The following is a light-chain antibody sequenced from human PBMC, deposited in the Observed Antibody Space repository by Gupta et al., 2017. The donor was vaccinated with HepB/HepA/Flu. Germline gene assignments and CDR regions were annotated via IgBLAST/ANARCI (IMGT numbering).Light chain of an antibody. CDR3: NSRDSSGNHVV. Sequence: SSELTQDPAVSVALGQTVRITCQGDSVRRFYASWYQQKPGQAPILVIYGKNNRPSGIPDRFSGSNSGSIASLTITAAQAEDEADYYCNSRDSSGNHVVFGGGTKLTVL. V-gene: IGLV3-19*01. J-gene: IGLJ2*01. CDR2: GKN. CDR1: SVRRFY.